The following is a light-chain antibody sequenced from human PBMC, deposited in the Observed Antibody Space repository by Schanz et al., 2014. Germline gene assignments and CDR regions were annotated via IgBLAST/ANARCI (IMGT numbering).Light chain of an antibody. CDR2: DAS. V-gene: IGKV1-5*01. CDR3: QQSYSTPRT. CDR1: QSISGR. Sequence: DIQLTQSPSTLSASVGDRVTISCRASQSISGRLAWYQQKPGKAPSLLIYDASSLRSGVPSRFSGSGFGTEFTLTISSLQPDDFATYFCQQSYSTPRTFGQGTKVEIK. J-gene: IGKJ1*01.